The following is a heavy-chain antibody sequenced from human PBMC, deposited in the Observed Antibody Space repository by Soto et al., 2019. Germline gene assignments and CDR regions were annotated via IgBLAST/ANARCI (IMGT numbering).Heavy chain of an antibody. J-gene: IGHJ4*02. CDR1: GYSFTGDY. V-gene: IGHV1-2*02. CDR2: INRDSGAT. D-gene: IGHD3-10*01. Sequence: ASVKVSCKASGYSFTGDYIHWVRQAPGQGLEWMGWINRDSGATNYAQNFQGRVTVTSDTSISTASMDLTSLTSDDTALYYRATPDYGTRAYPLPCFDYLAQGTIVTVTS. CDR3: ATPDYGTRAYPLPCFDY.